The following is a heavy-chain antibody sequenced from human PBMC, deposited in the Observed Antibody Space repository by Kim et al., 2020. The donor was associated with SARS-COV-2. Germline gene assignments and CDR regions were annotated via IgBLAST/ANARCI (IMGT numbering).Heavy chain of an antibody. Sequence: KGRFTISRDNAKNSLYLQMNSLRAEDTALYYCARDWGGVMITFGGAAFDYWGQGTLVTVSS. V-gene: IGHV3-20*03. CDR3: ARDWGGVMITFGGAAFDY. D-gene: IGHD3-16*01. J-gene: IGHJ4*02.